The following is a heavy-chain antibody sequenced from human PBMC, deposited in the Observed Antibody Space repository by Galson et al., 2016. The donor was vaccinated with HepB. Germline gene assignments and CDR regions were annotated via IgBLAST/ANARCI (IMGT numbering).Heavy chain of an antibody. D-gene: IGHD4-11*01. Sequence: PALVKPTQTLTLTCTFSGFSLTTSGVGVGWIRQPPGKALEWLTLTYWNDDKRYSPSLKSRLTITKDTSKNQVVLTMTNMGPVDTATYYCAHIPTTGDAFDIWGQGTMVTVSS. CDR1: GFSLTTSGVG. V-gene: IGHV2-5*01. CDR3: AHIPTTGDAFDI. CDR2: TYWNDDK. J-gene: IGHJ3*02.